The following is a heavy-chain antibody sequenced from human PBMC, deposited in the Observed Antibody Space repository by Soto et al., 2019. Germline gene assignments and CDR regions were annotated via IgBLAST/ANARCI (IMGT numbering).Heavy chain of an antibody. CDR2: ISCDGSNE. J-gene: IGHJ4*02. CDR3: AKDAGGSSYFDY. Sequence: QVQLVESGGGVVQPGRSLRLSCAASGFTFSSYGMHWVRQAPGKGLEWVAVISCDGSNEYYADSVKGRFTISRDNSKNTLYLQMNSLRAEDTAVYYCAKDAGGSSYFDYWGQVTLVTVSS. D-gene: IGHD1-26*01. V-gene: IGHV3-30*18. CDR1: GFTFSSYG.